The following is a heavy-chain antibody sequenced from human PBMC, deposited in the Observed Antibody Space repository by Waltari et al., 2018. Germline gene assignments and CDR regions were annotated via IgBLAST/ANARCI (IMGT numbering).Heavy chain of an antibody. D-gene: IGHD6-6*01. CDR2: IRHDGSNK. CDR3: AKGSSYSNSGVDY. CDR1: GFTFRNYG. J-gene: IGHJ4*02. V-gene: IGHV3-30*02. Sequence: QVQLVESGGGVVQPGGSLRVSCAASGFTFRNYGMRWVRQAPGKGLEWVAFIRHDGSNKYYADSVKGRFTISRDNSKNTLYLQMSSLRAEDTAVYYCAKGSSYSNSGVDYWGQGTLVTVSS.